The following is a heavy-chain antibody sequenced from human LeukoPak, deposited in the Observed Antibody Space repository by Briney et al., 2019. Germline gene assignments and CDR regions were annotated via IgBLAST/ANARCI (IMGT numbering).Heavy chain of an antibody. Sequence: SGGSLRLSCAASGLTVSGSAMHWVRQASGKGLEWVGRIRSEPNSYATAYAASVKGRFTISRDDSKNTAYLQMNSLKTEDTAVYYCTSLLGYCTNDVCYNYWGQGTLVTVSS. D-gene: IGHD2-8*01. CDR1: GLTVSGSA. J-gene: IGHJ4*02. CDR2: IRSEPNSYAT. CDR3: TSLLGYCTNDVCYNY. V-gene: IGHV3-73*01.